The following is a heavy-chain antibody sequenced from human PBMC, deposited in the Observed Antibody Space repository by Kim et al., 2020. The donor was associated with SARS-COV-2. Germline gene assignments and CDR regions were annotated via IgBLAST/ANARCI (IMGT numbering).Heavy chain of an antibody. V-gene: IGHV3-74*01. J-gene: IGHJ3*02. CDR2: INSDGSST. Sequence: GGSLRLSCAASGFTFSSYWMHWVRQAPGKGLVWVSRINSDGSSTSYADSVKGRFTISRDNAKNTLYLQMNSLRAEDTAVYYCASYYYDSSGYDAFDIWGQGTMVTVSS. D-gene: IGHD3-22*01. CDR3: ASYYYDSSGYDAFDI. CDR1: GFTFSSYW.